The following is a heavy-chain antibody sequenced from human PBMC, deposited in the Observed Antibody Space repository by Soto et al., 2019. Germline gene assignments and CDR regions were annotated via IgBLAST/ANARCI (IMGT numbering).Heavy chain of an antibody. CDR2: INTGNGNS. CDR3: ARNVYYFDP. D-gene: IGHD2-8*01. V-gene: IGHV1-3*04. Sequence: QVQLVQSGPEVKKPGAPVKLSCKASGYTFTRSALHWVRQSPGQGLEWMGWINTGNGNSHYSQQFQGRVTFTRDTSATTAYMELTGRRPEDTAIYFCARNVYYFDPWGQGTLVTVSS. CDR1: GYTFTRSA. J-gene: IGHJ5*02.